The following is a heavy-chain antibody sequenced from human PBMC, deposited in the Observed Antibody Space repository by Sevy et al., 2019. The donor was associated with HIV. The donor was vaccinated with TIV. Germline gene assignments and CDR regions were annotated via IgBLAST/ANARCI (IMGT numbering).Heavy chain of an antibody. V-gene: IGHV3-9*01. Sequence: GGSLRLSCVVSGLTFDNYGMHWVRAVPGKGPEWVSGISWNSNSISYADSVKGRFTISRDNAKNSLYLQIDSLRTEDTAIYYCAKVRYSGSLGAFDYWGQGTLVTVSS. CDR2: ISWNSNSI. CDR1: GLTFDNYG. J-gene: IGHJ4*02. CDR3: AKVRYSGSLGAFDY. D-gene: IGHD1-26*01.